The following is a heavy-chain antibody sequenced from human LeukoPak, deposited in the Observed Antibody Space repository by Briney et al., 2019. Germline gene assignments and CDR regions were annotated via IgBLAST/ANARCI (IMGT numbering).Heavy chain of an antibody. V-gene: IGHV3-23*01. CDR2: ISGGDPTT. Sequence: PGGSLRLSCAASDFSFTTYAMSWVRQAPGKGLEWVSSISGGDPTTYYADSVKGRFTISRDNAKNSLYLQMNSLRAEDTAVYYCARVRGTAMVTRTYYYYYYMDVWGKGTTVTVSS. CDR3: ARVRGTAMVTRTYYYYYYMDV. CDR1: DFSFTTYA. J-gene: IGHJ6*03. D-gene: IGHD5-18*01.